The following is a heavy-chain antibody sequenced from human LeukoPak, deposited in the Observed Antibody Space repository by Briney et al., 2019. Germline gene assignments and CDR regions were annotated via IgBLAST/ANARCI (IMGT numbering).Heavy chain of an antibody. Sequence: PGGSLRLSCAASGFTFSSYWMSWVRQAPGKGLEWVAVIWYDGSNKYYADSVKGRFTISRDNSKNTLYLQMNSLRAEDTAVYYCVRTAGRDGGIWGQGTLVTVSS. D-gene: IGHD3-16*01. CDR1: GFTFSSYW. J-gene: IGHJ4*02. CDR2: IWYDGSNK. CDR3: VRTAGRDGGI. V-gene: IGHV3-33*08.